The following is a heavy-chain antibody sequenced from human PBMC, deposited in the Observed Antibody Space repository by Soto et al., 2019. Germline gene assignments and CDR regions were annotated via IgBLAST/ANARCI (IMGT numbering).Heavy chain of an antibody. J-gene: IGHJ4*02. CDR1: EVCLGSSD. CDR2: INYSGRYM. CDR3: VIYRWHYALSSTHF. D-gene: IGHD1-7*01. Sequence: RLSCAAPEVCLGSSDMTWVRQAPGKGLEYVSSINYSGRYMLYAGSLRGRFTVSRDNAKNSLYLQMNSLRAEDTAVYYCVIYRWHYALSSTHFRGQATLVTVS. V-gene: IGHV3-21*06.